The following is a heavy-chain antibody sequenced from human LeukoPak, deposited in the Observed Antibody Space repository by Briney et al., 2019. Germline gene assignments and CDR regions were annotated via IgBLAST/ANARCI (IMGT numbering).Heavy chain of an antibody. CDR1: GGSVSSGSYY. V-gene: IGHV4-61*01. CDR2: IYYSGST. CDR3: ARGGSGISNAFDI. D-gene: IGHD3-10*01. J-gene: IGHJ3*02. Sequence: PSETLSLTCTVSGGSVSSGSYYWSWIRQPPGKGLEWIGYIYYSGSTNYNPSLKSRVTISVDTSKNQFSLKLSSVTAADTAVYYCARGGSGISNAFDIWGQGTMVTVSS.